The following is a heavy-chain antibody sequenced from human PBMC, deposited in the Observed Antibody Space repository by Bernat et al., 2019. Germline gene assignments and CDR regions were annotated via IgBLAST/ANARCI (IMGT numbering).Heavy chain of an antibody. CDR3: ARVRWGIAAAGENKTYWYFDL. CDR2: INHSGST. Sequence: QVQLQQWGAGLLKPSETLSLTCAVYGGSFSGYYWSWIRQPPGKGLEWIGEINHSGSTNYNPSLKSRVTISVDTSTNQFSLKLSSVTAADTAVYYCARVRWGIAAAGENKTYWYFDLWGRGTLVTVSS. J-gene: IGHJ2*01. V-gene: IGHV4-34*01. D-gene: IGHD6-13*01. CDR1: GGSFSGYY.